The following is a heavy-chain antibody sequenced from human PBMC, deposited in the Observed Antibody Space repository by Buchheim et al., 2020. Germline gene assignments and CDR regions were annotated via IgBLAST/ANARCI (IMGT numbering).Heavy chain of an antibody. D-gene: IGHD2-15*01. CDR2: ISVNGDSI. J-gene: IGHJ5*01. V-gene: IGHV3-21*01. Sequence: EVQLVESGGGLVKPGGSLRLSCAASGFTFGIYGVNWVRQAPGKGLDWFSSISVNGDSINYSDSLRGRFTISRDNAKNSLFLQMDSLRVEDAALYYCARWGYCNDGNCHLDSWGQGTL. CDR1: GFTFGIYG. CDR3: ARWGYCNDGNCHLDS.